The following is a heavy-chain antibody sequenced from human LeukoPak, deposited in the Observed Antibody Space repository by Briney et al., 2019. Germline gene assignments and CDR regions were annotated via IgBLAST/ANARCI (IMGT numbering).Heavy chain of an antibody. J-gene: IGHJ4*02. V-gene: IGHV3-30*02. CDR1: GFTSSSYG. D-gene: IGHD3-3*01. CDR2: IRYDGSNK. CDR3: VKDLWSGYFRFDY. Sequence: GGSLRLSCAASGFTSSSYGMHWVRQAPGKGLEWVAFIRYDGSNKYYADSVKGRFTISRDNSKNTLYLQMNSLRAEDTAVYYCVKDLWSGYFRFDYWGQGTLVTVSS.